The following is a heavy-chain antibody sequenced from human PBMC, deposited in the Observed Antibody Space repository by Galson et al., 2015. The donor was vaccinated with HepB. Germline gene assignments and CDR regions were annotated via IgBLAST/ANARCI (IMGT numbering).Heavy chain of an antibody. CDR3: ARVQGWGKGYYFDY. CDR1: GYTFTGYY. J-gene: IGHJ4*02. V-gene: IGHV1-2*04. CDR2: INPNSGGT. D-gene: IGHD3-16*01. Sequence: SVKVSCKASGYTFTGYYMHWVRQAPGQGLEWMGWINPNSGGTNYAQKFQGWVTMTRDTSISTAYMELSRLRSDDTAVYYCARVQGWGKGYYFDYWGQGTLVTVSS.